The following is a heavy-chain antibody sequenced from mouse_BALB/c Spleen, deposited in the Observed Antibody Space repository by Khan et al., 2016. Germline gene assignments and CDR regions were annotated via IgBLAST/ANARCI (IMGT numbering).Heavy chain of an antibody. D-gene: IGHD1-1*01. V-gene: IGHV10-1*02. CDR3: VRHVVAKDYAKD. CDR2: IRSKRNNYAT. Sequence: EVQLVGTGGGLVQPKGSLKLSFAASGFPINTYAMNWVRQAPGKGLEGVARIRSKRNNYATYYADSVKDRYTISRDDSQSMLSLQMNNLKTDDTAMYCCVRHVVAKDYAKDWGGGTTVTVAS. CDR1: GFPINTYA. J-gene: IGHJ1*01.